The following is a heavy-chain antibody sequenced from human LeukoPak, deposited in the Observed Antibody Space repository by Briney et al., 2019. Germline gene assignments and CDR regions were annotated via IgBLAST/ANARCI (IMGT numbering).Heavy chain of an antibody. CDR3: AKDRPLYSGSQEAFDI. V-gene: IGHV3-23*01. CDR1: GFTFSSYA. D-gene: IGHD1-26*01. Sequence: PGGSLRLSCAASGFTFSSYAMSWVRQAPGKGLEWVSAISGSGGSTYYADSVKGRFTISRDNSKNTLYLQMNSLRAEDTAVYYCAKDRPLYSGSQEAFDIWGQGTMVTVSS. J-gene: IGHJ3*02. CDR2: ISGSGGST.